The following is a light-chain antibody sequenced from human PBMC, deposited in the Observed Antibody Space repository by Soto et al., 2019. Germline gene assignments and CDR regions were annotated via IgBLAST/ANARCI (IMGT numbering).Light chain of an antibody. CDR1: RSVSSY. V-gene: IGKV3-11*01. CDR2: DAS. J-gene: IGKJ5*01. CDR3: QQRINWPIT. Sequence: EIVLTQSPATLSLSPGESATLSCRATRSVSSYLAWYQQKPGQAPRLLIYDASSRPTDIPARFSGSGSGTDFTLTISSLEPEDFALYYCQQRINWPITFGQGTRLEIK.